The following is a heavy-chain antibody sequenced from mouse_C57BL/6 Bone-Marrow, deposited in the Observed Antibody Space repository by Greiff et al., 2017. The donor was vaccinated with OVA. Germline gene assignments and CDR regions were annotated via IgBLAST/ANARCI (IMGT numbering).Heavy chain of an antibody. CDR1: GFTFSSYA. V-gene: IGHV5-4*01. CDR3: ARDKGLLPFAY. Sequence: EVKLVESGGGLVKPGGSLKLSCAASGFTFSSYAMSWVRQTPEKRLEWVATISDGGSYTYYPDNVEGRFTISRDNAKNNLYLQMSHLKSEDTAMYYCARDKGLLPFAYWGQGTLVTVSA. CDR2: ISDGGSYT. D-gene: IGHD2-3*01. J-gene: IGHJ3*01.